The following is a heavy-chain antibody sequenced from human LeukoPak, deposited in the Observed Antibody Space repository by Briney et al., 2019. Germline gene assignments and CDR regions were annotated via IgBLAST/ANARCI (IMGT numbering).Heavy chain of an antibody. D-gene: IGHD4-23*01. CDR1: GFTFSDYY. J-gene: IGHJ4*02. CDR3: ARDRGYSTFDY. CDR2: IEQDGGEK. V-gene: IGHV3-7*01. Sequence: GGSLRLSCAASGFTFSDYYMSWVRQAPGKGLEWVANIEQDGGEKNYVDSVKGRFTISRDNARNSLYLQMNSLRAEDTAVYYCARDRGYSTFDYWGQGTLVTVSS.